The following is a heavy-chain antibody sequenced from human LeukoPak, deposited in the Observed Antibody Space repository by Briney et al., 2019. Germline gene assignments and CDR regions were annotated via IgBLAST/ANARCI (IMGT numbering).Heavy chain of an antibody. CDR3: AKGALGYCSGGSCRGGDY. CDR1: GFTFSSYA. CDR2: ISGSGGST. D-gene: IGHD2-15*01. Sequence: GGSLRLSCAASGFTFSSYAMSWVRQAPGKGLEWVSAISGSGGSTYYADSVKGRFTISRDNSKNTLYLQMNSLRAEDTAVYYCAKGALGYCSGGSCRGGDYLGQGTLVAVSS. J-gene: IGHJ4*02. V-gene: IGHV3-23*01.